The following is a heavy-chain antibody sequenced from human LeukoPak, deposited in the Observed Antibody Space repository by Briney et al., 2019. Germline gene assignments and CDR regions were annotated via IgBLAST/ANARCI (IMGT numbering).Heavy chain of an antibody. V-gene: IGHV3-21*01. D-gene: IGHD1-1*01. CDR2: INSGSTYT. CDR3: ARSLTTLTYEGY. CDR1: GFTFSSYM. Sequence: GGSLRLSCAASGFTFSSYMMNWVRQAPGKGLEWVSSINSGSTYTYYTESVKGRFTVSRDNAKNSLFLQMNSLRAEDTAIYYCARSLTTLTYEGYWGQGTLVAVSS. J-gene: IGHJ4*02.